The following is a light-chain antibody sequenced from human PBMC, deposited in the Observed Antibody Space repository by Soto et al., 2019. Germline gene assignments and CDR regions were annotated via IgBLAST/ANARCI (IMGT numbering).Light chain of an antibody. CDR1: QSVSSSY. J-gene: IGKJ5*01. CDR2: RAS. V-gene: IGKV3-20*01. Sequence: EIVLTQSPDTLSFSPVERSTLSFRTSQSVSSSYLAWYQQKPGQALRLLIYRASSRATGIPDRFSGSGSGTDFTLTISRLEPEDFAVYYCQQYGSLITFGQGTRLENK. CDR3: QQYGSLIT.